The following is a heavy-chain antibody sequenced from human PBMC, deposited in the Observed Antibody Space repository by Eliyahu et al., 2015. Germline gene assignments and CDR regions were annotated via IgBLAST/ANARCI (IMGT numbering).Heavy chain of an antibody. J-gene: IGHJ6*02. V-gene: IGHV3-11*06. CDR2: ISSSSSYT. Sequence: PGKGLEWVSYISSSSSYTNYADSVKGRFTISRDNAKNSLYLQMNSLRAEDTAVYYCARDPDYYYYGMDVWGQGTTVTVSS. CDR3: ARDPDYYYYGMDV.